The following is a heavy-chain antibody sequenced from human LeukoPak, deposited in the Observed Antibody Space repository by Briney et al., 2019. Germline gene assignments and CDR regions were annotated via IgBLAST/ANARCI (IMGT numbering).Heavy chain of an antibody. CDR2: IYHRGST. CDR1: GGSISSGGYS. Sequence: SETLSLTCAVSGGSISSGGYSWSWIRQPPGKGLECIGYIYHRGSTYYNPSLKSRVSISVGRSKNQFSLKLSSVTAADTPVYYGARAGLPPGKEFDPGGQGTLVTVSS. V-gene: IGHV4-30-2*01. D-gene: IGHD4-11*01. CDR3: ARAGLPPGKEFDP. J-gene: IGHJ5*02.